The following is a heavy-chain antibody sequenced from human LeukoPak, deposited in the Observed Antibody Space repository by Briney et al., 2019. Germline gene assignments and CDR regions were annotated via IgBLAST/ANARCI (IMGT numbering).Heavy chain of an antibody. D-gene: IGHD3-22*01. CDR1: GFTVSSNY. CDR3: ARDTSSGYYSGRDAFDI. Sequence: PGGSLRLSCAASGFTVSSNYMSWVRQAPGKGLEWVSVIYSGGSTYYADSVKGRFTISRDKSKNTLYLQMNSLRAEDTAVYYCARDTSSGYYSGRDAFDIWGQGTMVTVSS. CDR2: IYSGGST. J-gene: IGHJ3*02. V-gene: IGHV3-53*01.